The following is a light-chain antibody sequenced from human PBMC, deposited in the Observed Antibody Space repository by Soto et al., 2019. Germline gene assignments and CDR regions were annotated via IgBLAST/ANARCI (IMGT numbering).Light chain of an antibody. J-gene: IGKJ4*01. CDR2: GAS. CDR3: QEYNNWHPIT. CDR1: HTVRSS. V-gene: IGKV3-15*01. Sequence: EIVMTQSPATLSVSPGERATLSCRASHTVRSSLAWYQQKAGQAPRLLIHGASTRATGIPGRFSGSGSGTEFTLIISSLQSEDFAVYYCQEYNNWHPITFGGGTKVEIK.